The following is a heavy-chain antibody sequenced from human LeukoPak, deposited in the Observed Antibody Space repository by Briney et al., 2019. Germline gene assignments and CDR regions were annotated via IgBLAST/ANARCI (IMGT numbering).Heavy chain of an antibody. CDR1: GGSISSSSYY. V-gene: IGHV4-39*01. Sequence: SETLSLTCTVSGGSISSSSYYWGWIRQPPGKGLEWIGRIYYSGSTYYNPSLKSRVTISVDTSKNQFSLKLSSVTAADTAVYYCARSGYDFWSGYRPYMDVWGKGTTVTVSS. J-gene: IGHJ6*03. D-gene: IGHD3-3*01. CDR3: ARSGYDFWSGYRPYMDV. CDR2: IYYSGST.